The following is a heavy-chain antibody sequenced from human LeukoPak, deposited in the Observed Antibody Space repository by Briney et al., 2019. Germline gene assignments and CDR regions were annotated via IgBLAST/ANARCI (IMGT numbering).Heavy chain of an antibody. CDR2: IYYSGST. CDR1: GGSISSSSYY. CDR3: ASLYLYYYDSSGSDY. Sequence: PSETLSLTCTVSGGSISSSSYYWGWIRQPPGKGLEWIGSIYYSGSTYYNPSLKSRVTISVDTSKNQFSLKLSSVTAADTAVYYCASLYLYYYDSSGSDYWGQGTLVTVSS. V-gene: IGHV4-39*01. J-gene: IGHJ4*02. D-gene: IGHD3-22*01.